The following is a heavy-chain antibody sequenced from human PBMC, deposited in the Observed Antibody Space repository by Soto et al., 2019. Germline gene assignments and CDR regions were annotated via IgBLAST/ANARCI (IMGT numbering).Heavy chain of an antibody. Sequence: QVQLVQSGAEVKEPGASVKLSCTASGYSFISYYIHWVRQASRQGLEWVGRVGPGGGGTHYAQKFRDRVTMTADTSTSTVYMDLSSLRSDDTALYYCARELPFTYYFDYWGQGTLVAVSS. J-gene: IGHJ4*02. CDR1: GYSFISYY. CDR3: ARELPFTYYFDY. CDR2: VGPGGGGT. D-gene: IGHD3-10*01. V-gene: IGHV1-46*01.